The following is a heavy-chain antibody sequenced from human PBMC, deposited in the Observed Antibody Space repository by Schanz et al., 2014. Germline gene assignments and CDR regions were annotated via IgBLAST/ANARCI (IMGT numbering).Heavy chain of an antibody. CDR3: ARDRGYCSGGSCLTFDY. D-gene: IGHD2-15*01. Sequence: QLVGSGGGLIQPGGSLRLSCTASGFAFSSYSMNWVRQAPGKGLEWVSALSGGGGSTYYADSVKGRFTISRDNSKNTLYLQMNTLRAEDTAVYYCARDRGYCSGGSCLTFDYWGQGTLVTVSS. CDR1: GFAFSSYS. V-gene: IGHV3-23*04. J-gene: IGHJ4*02. CDR2: LSGGGGST.